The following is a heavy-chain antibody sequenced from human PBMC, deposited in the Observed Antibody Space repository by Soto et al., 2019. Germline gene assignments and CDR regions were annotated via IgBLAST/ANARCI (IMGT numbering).Heavy chain of an antibody. J-gene: IGHJ6*02. Sequence: EVQLVESGGGLIQPGGSLRLSCAASGFTVSSNYMSWVRQAPGKGLEWVSVIYSGGSTYYADSVKGRFTISRDNSKNTLYLQRNSLRAEDTAVYYCARLGASEYYYYGMDVWGQGTTVTVSS. D-gene: IGHD1-26*01. V-gene: IGHV3-53*01. CDR2: IYSGGST. CDR3: ARLGASEYYYYGMDV. CDR1: GFTVSSNY.